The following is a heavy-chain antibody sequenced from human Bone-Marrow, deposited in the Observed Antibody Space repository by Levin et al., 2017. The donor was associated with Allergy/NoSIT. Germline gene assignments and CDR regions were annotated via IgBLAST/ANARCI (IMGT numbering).Heavy chain of an antibody. CDR1: GLTVSNNY. J-gene: IGHJ4*02. Sequence: PRASVKISCAASGLTVSNNYMSWVRQAPGKGLEWVALIYSGGDTYYADSVKGRFTISRDSSKNTLYLQMNSLRTEDTAVYHCARNIPVTDLGFWGRGTLVTVSS. D-gene: IGHD1-14*01. CDR3: ARNIPVTDLGF. CDR2: IYSGGDT. V-gene: IGHV3-53*01.